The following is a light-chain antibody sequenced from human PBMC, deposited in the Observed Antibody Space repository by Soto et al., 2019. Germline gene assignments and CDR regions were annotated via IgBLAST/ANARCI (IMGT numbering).Light chain of an antibody. Sequence: DIQMTQSPSSLSASVGDGVTITCRASEPITTWLAWYQQKPGKAPKLLIYDASSLQSGVPSRFSGSGSGTDFTLTISSLQPEDFATYYCQQYNSYVFGPGTKVDIK. CDR3: QQYNSYV. V-gene: IGKV1-5*01. CDR2: DAS. CDR1: EPITTW. J-gene: IGKJ3*01.